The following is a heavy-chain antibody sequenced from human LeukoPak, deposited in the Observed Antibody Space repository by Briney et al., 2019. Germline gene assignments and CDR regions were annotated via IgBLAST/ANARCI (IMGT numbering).Heavy chain of an antibody. CDR3: ARGLQQWPRDY. D-gene: IGHD6-19*01. V-gene: IGHV1-8*02. CDR2: MNANSGDT. Sequence: ASVKVSCKASRYTFTSYDINWVRQATGQGLEWMGWMNANSGDTGYAQKFQGRVTMTRNTSISTAYMELSSLRSEDTAVYYCARGLQQWPRDYWGQGTLVTVSS. J-gene: IGHJ4*02. CDR1: RYTFTSYD.